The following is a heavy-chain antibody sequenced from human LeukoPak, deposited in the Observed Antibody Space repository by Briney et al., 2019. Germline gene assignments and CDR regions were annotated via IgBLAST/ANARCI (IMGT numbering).Heavy chain of an antibody. V-gene: IGHV3-64*02. D-gene: IGHD1-26*01. CDR1: GFSFRNYA. CDR2: INTDGRIT. Sequence: GGSLGLSCVASGFSFRNYAIHWVRQAPGKGLEYVSVINTDGRITYYADSVKGRFTISRDNSKNTVYLQMGSLRGEDKAVYYCTRDGGSFCDFDYWGQGALVTVSS. J-gene: IGHJ4*02. CDR3: TRDGGSFCDFDY.